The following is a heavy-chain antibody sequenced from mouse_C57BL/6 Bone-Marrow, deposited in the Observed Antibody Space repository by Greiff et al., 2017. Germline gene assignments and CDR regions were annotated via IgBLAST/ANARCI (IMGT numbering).Heavy chain of an antibody. J-gene: IGHJ2*01. D-gene: IGHD1-1*01. CDR3: ARRLHYCGSSHFDY. CDR2: INPYNGGT. V-gene: IGHV1-19*01. Sequence: SGPVLVKPGASVKMSCKASGYTFTDYYMNWVKQSHGKSLEWIGVINPYNGGTSYNQKFKGKATLTVDKSSSTAYMELNSLTSEDSAVYYCARRLHYCGSSHFDYWGQGTTLTVSS. CDR1: GYTFTDYY.